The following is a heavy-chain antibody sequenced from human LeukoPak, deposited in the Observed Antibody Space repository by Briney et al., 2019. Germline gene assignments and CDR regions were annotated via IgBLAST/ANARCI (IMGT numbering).Heavy chain of an antibody. J-gene: IGHJ4*02. CDR1: GFSFYSYG. V-gene: IGHV3-23*01. D-gene: IGHD3-22*01. CDR2: ISGGGLNR. CDR3: VKDYDRNLYESSGFFDY. Sequence: AGGSLRLSCGASGFSFYSYGMNWVRQAPGKGLEWVSAISGGGLNRYYADSVKGRFTISRDNSKNTLSLQMNSLRAEDTAVYYCVKDYDRNLYESSGFFDYWGQGTLVTVSS.